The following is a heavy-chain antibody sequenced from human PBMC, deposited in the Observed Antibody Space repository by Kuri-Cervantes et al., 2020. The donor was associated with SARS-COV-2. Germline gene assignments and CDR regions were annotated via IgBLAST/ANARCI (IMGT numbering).Heavy chain of an antibody. CDR2: ISGYNGNT. D-gene: IGHD3-10*01. J-gene: IGHJ6*02. CDR1: GYNFNISG. CDR3: ARASVRGIIITYHSYGMDV. V-gene: IGHV1-18*04. Sequence: ASVKVSCKASGYNFNISGIHWVRQAPGQGLEWMGWISGYNGNTNYAQNFQGRVTMTTDTSTSTAYMELRSLRSDDTAVYYCARASVRGIIITYHSYGMDVWGQGTTVTDSS.